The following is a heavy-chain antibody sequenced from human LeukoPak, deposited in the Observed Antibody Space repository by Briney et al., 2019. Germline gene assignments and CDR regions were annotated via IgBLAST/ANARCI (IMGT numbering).Heavy chain of an antibody. CDR2: ISGSGGST. CDR3: AKSDTAMVSYPDGSPVVGMDV. D-gene: IGHD5-18*01. CDR1: GFTFSSYA. Sequence: PGGSLRLSCAASGFTFSSYAMSWVRQAPGKGLEWVSAISGSGGSTYYADSVKGRFTISRDNSKNTLYLQMNSLRAEDTAVYYCAKSDTAMVSYPDGSPVVGMDVWGQGTTVTVSS. J-gene: IGHJ6*02. V-gene: IGHV3-23*01.